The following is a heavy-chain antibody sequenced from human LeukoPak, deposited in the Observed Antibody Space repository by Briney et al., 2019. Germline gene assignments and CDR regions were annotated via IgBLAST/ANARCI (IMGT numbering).Heavy chain of an antibody. CDR2: INPSDGST. Sequence: ASVKVSCKASGYTFTNYYVHWVRQAPGQGLEWMGIINPSDGSTSYTQNFRGRVTMTRDTSTSTVYMELSSLRSDDTAVYYCARDGGSSTVTAPSFWGQGTLVTVSS. CDR3: ARDGGSSTVTAPSF. V-gene: IGHV1-46*01. D-gene: IGHD4-17*01. CDR1: GYTFTNYY. J-gene: IGHJ4*02.